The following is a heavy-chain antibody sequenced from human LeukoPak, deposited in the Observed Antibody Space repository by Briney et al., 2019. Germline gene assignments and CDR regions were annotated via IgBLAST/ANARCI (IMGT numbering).Heavy chain of an antibody. CDR1: GFTFSSYA. V-gene: IGHV3-30-3*01. D-gene: IGHD1-26*01. CDR3: AKVGALPVYYFDY. CDR2: ISYDGSNK. J-gene: IGHJ4*02. Sequence: GGSLRLSCAASGFTFSSYAMHWVRQAPGKGLEWVAVISYDGSNKYYADSVKGRFTISRDNSKNTLYLQMNSLRAEDTAVYYCAKVGALPVYYFDYWGQGTLVTVSS.